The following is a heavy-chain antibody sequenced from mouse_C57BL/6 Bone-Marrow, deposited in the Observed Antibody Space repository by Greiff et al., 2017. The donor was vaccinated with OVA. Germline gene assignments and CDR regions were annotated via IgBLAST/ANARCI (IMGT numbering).Heavy chain of an antibody. Sequence: QVQLQQPGAELVKPGASVKLSCKASGYTFTSYWMHWVKQRPGQGLEWIGMIHPNSGSTNYNEKFKSKATLTVDKSSSTAYMQLSSLTSEDSAVYYCARYPSSPVYVDYWGQGTTLTVSS. CDR2: IHPNSGST. CDR1: GYTFTSYW. J-gene: IGHJ2*01. D-gene: IGHD6-1*01. CDR3: ARYPSSPVYVDY. V-gene: IGHV1-64*01.